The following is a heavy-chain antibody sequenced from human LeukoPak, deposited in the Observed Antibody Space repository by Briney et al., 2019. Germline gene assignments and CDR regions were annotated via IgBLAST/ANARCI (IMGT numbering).Heavy chain of an antibody. J-gene: IGHJ4*02. CDR2: IYYSGST. V-gene: IGHV4-39*07. CDR3: ARGVIGGYLY. CDR1: GGSISSSSYY. D-gene: IGHD3-3*01. Sequence: PSETLSLTCTVSGGSISSSSYYWGWIRQPPGKGLEWIGSIYYSGSTYYNPSLKSRVTISVDTSKNQFSLKLSSVTAADTAVYYCARGVIGGYLYWGQGTLVTVSS.